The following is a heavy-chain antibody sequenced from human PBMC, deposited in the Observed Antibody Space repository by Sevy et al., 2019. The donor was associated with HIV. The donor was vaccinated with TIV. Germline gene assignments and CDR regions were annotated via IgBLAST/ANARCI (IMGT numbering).Heavy chain of an antibody. J-gene: IGHJ5*02. V-gene: IGHV4-59*02. CDR2: AHYSGRP. Sequence: SESLSLKCSVSGGSVNNHYWTWIRQSPGKGLEWLGYAHYSGRPEYNPSFKSRLTISLDMPKNQLSLQLDYVTAADTAIYYSATFGTNFDPRFDPWGQGTLVTVSS. CDR3: ATFGTNFDPRFDP. CDR1: GGSVNNHY. D-gene: IGHD7-27*01.